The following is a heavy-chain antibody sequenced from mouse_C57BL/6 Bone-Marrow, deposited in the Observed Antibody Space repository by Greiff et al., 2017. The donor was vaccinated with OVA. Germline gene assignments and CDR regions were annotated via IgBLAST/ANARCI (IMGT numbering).Heavy chain of an antibody. V-gene: IGHV1-55*01. Sequence: QVQLQQPGAELVKPGASVTMSCKASGYTFTSYWITWVQQRPGQGLEWLGDIYPGSGSTYYNEKFKSKATMTVDTYSSPAYMQLSSLTSEDSAVYYCARVLRDYAMDYWGQGTSVTVSS. CDR2: IYPGSGST. J-gene: IGHJ4*01. CDR3: ARVLRDYAMDY. D-gene: IGHD1-1*01. CDR1: GYTFTSYW.